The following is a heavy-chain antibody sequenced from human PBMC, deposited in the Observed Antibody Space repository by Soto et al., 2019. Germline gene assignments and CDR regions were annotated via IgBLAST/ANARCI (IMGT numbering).Heavy chain of an antibody. V-gene: IGHV3-74*01. Sequence: ELQLVESGGGLVQPGGSLRLSCVASGFTLSSYWMHWVRQAPGKGLVWVSRINSDGSSRTYADSVRGRLTISRDSAKHTLYLEMSSLRADDSAVYYCARGDATLSAYYYSMDVWGKGTTVTVSS. J-gene: IGHJ6*03. CDR2: INSDGSSR. CDR1: GFTLSSYW. D-gene: IGHD1-26*01. CDR3: ARGDATLSAYYYSMDV.